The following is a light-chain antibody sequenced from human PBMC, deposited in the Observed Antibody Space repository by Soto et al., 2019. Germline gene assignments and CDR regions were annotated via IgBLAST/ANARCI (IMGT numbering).Light chain of an antibody. CDR3: ASYTSTTTPFV. V-gene: IGLV2-14*01. CDR2: EVA. CDR1: SSDIGNYIY. Sequence: QSVLTQPASVSGSPGQSIPISCTGTSSDIGNYIYVSWYQQHPGKAPKLMMFEVANRPSGISNRFSGSKSGHTASLTISGLQAEDEADYYCASYTSTTTPFVFGTGTKVTVL. J-gene: IGLJ1*01.